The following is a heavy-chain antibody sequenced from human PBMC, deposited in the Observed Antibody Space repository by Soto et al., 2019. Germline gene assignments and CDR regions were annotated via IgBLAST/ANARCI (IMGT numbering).Heavy chain of an antibody. CDR2: IIPILGIA. J-gene: IGHJ4*02. D-gene: IGHD3-3*01. Sequence: QVQLVQSGAEVKKPGSSVKVSCKASGGTFSSYTISWVRQAPGQGLEWMGRIIPILGIANYAQKFQGRVTITADKSTSTADLELSSLRSEDTAVYYCASYYDFWSGFDYWGQGTLVTVSS. CDR3: ASYYDFWSGFDY. V-gene: IGHV1-69*02. CDR1: GGTFSSYT.